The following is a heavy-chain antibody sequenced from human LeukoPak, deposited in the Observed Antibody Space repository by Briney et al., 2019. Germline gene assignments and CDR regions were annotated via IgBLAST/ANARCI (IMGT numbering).Heavy chain of an antibody. J-gene: IGHJ6*02. CDR2: ISSSSSYI. Sequence: GGSLRLSCAASGFTFSSYSMNWVRQAPGKGLEWVSSISSSSSYIYYADSVKGRFTISRDNAKNSLYLQMNSLRAEDTAVYYCARDQWLVHPKGVDYYYGMDVWGQGTTVTVSS. CDR1: GFTFSSYS. V-gene: IGHV3-21*01. CDR3: ARDQWLVHPKGVDYYYGMDV. D-gene: IGHD6-19*01.